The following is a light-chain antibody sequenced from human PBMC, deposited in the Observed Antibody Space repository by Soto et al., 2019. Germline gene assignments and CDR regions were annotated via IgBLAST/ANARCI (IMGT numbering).Light chain of an antibody. CDR3: QQYGSSPTWT. J-gene: IGKJ1*01. CDR2: GAS. Sequence: ETVLTQPPGTLSLSPGERATLSCRASQSVSSNYLAWYQQKPCQAPRLLIYGASTRATGIPDRFSGSGSGTDFTLTISRLEPEDSAVYYCQQYGSSPTWTFGQGTKVDIK. CDR1: QSVSSNY. V-gene: IGKV3-20*01.